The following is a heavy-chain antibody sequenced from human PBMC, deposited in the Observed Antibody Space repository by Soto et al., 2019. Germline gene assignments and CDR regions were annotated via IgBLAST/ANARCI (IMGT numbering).Heavy chain of an antibody. CDR3: AREGRVEGYPGSYYFDY. Sequence: PSETLSLTCTVSGGSISSYYWSWIRQPPGKGLEWIGYIYYSGSTNYNPSLKSRVTISVDTSKNQFSLKLSSVTAADTAVYYCAREGRVEGYPGSYYFDYWGQGTLVTVSS. CDR2: IYYSGST. J-gene: IGHJ4*02. CDR1: GGSISSYY. V-gene: IGHV4-59*01. D-gene: IGHD2-8*02.